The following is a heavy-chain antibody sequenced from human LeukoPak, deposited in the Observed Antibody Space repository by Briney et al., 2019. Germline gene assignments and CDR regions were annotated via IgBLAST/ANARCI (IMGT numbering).Heavy chain of an antibody. D-gene: IGHD3-9*01. J-gene: IGHJ6*02. CDR3: ARSIGLTGGGVDV. CDR1: EFTFVRYA. V-gene: IGHV3-48*04. CDR2: ISSSSFKI. Sequence: GGSLRLSCAASEFTFVRYAMNWVRQAPGKGLEWVSYISSSSFKIGYADSVKGRFIISRDNAKKTLYLQMTSLRAEDTAVYYCARSIGLTGGGVDVWGQGTTVTVSS.